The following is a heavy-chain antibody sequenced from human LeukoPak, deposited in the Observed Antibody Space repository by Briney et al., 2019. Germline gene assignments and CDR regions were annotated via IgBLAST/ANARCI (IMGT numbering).Heavy chain of an antibody. D-gene: IGHD2-21*01. V-gene: IGHV3-9*01. CDR1: GFTFGDYA. Sequence: GRSLRLSCAASGFTFGDYAMHWVRQVPGKGLEWVSGISWNSARIGYADSVKGRFTISRDNAKNSLYLQMNSLRAEDTAVYYCARDEALWSYYYGMDVWGQGATVTVSS. CDR3: ARDEALWSYYYGMDV. CDR2: ISWNSARI. J-gene: IGHJ6*02.